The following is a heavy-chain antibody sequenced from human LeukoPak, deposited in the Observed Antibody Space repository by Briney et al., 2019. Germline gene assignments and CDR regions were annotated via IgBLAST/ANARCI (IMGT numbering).Heavy chain of an antibody. V-gene: IGHV4-34*01. CDR3: ARHVPAVVAARRLRPRKFDY. D-gene: IGHD6-6*01. Sequence: NPSEALSLTCAVYGGSFSGYYWSWIRQPPGKGLEWIGEINHSGSTNYNPSLKSRVTISVDTSKNQFSLKLSSVTAADTAVYYCARHVPAVVAARRLRPRKFDYWGQGTLVTVSS. CDR1: GGSFSGYY. J-gene: IGHJ4*02. CDR2: INHSGST.